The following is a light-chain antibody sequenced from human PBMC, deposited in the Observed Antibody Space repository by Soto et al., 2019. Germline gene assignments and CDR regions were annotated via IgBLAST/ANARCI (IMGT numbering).Light chain of an antibody. CDR3: QQYGSSPPYI. V-gene: IGKV3-20*01. J-gene: IGKJ2*01. CDR2: GAS. Sequence: EFVLTQSPGILSLSPGERATLSCRASQSVLNNYLAWYQQKPGQAPRLLIYGASSRATGIPDRFSGSGSGTDFTLTISRLEPEDFAVYYCQQYGSSPPYIFGQGTRLDIK. CDR1: QSVLNNY.